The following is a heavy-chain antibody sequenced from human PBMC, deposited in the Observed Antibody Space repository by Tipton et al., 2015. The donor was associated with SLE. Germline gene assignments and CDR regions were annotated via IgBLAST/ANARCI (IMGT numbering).Heavy chain of an antibody. J-gene: IGHJ4*02. V-gene: IGHV1-46*01. CDR2: INPTTGRT. CDR3: ARGLPVAGNYFDY. D-gene: IGHD6-19*01. Sequence: QLVQSGAEVKKPGASVTVSCKASGYSFTNYYMHWVRQAPGQGLEWMGLINPTTGRTDYAQKFQARVTMTRDTSTSTVYMELSSLISDDTAVYYCARGLPVAGNYFDYWGQGTLVTVSS. CDR1: GYSFTNYY.